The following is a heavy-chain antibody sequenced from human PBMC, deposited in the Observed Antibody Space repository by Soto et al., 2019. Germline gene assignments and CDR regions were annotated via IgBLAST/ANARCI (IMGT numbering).Heavy chain of an antibody. Sequence: PGGSLRLSCGASGFSFSKYGMHWVRQAPGEGLEWLSLISYDVSEKWYAESVKGRFTISRDNSKNTLYLQMNSLRGDDTAVYFCAKGYEVSPPVASAWYSNYFYGVDVWGRGTRVTVSS. CDR1: GFSFSKYG. D-gene: IGHD6-19*01. CDR3: AKGYEVSPPVASAWYSNYFYGVDV. V-gene: IGHV3-30*18. J-gene: IGHJ6*02. CDR2: ISYDVSEK.